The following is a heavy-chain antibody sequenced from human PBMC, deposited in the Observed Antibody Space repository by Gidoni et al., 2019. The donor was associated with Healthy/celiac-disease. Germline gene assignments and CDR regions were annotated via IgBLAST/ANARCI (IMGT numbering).Heavy chain of an antibody. Sequence: QVQLQESGPGLVKPSETLSLTCTVSGGSISSYYWSWIRQPAGKGLEWIGRIYTSGSTNYNPSLKSRVTMSVDTSKNQFSLKLSSVTAADTAVYYCAREFLASGSSSWVLGYWGQGTLVTVSS. V-gene: IGHV4-4*07. CDR2: IYTSGST. J-gene: IGHJ4*02. CDR1: GGSISSYY. D-gene: IGHD6-13*01. CDR3: AREFLASGSSSWVLGY.